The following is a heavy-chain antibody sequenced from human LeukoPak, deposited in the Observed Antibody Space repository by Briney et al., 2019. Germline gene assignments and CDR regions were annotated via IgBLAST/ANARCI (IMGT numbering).Heavy chain of an antibody. CDR2: ISWNSGSI. J-gene: IGHJ4*02. CDR1: GFTFDDYA. D-gene: IGHD3-10*01. CDR3: AKAQNGSGSYAFDY. Sequence: GGSLRLSCAASGFTFDDYAMHWVRQAPGKGLEWVSGISWNSGSIGYADSVKGRFTISRDNAKNSLYLQMNSLRAEDTAVYYCAKAQNGSGSYAFDYWGQGTLVAVSS. V-gene: IGHV3-9*01.